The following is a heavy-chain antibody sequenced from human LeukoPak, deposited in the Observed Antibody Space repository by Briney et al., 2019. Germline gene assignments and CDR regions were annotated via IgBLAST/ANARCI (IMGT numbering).Heavy chain of an antibody. CDR2: IIPIFGTA. Sequence: ASVKVSCKASGGTFSSYAISWVRQAPGQGLEWMGGIIPIFGTANYAQKFQGRVTITADGSTSTAYMELSSLRSEDTAVYYCASWGYCSSTSCYTGDYWGQGTLVTVSS. D-gene: IGHD2-2*02. CDR3: ASWGYCSSTSCYTGDY. J-gene: IGHJ4*02. V-gene: IGHV1-69*13. CDR1: GGTFSSYA.